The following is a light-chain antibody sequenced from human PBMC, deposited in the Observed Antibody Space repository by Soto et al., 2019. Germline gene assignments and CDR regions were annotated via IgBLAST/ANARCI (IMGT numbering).Light chain of an antibody. CDR1: QSFSSY. J-gene: IGKJ5*01. CDR2: DAS. CDR3: QQRSNWPVIA. Sequence: EIGLTQSPATLSLSPGERATLSCRASQSFSSYLAWYQQKPGQAPRLLIYDASNRATGIPARFSGSGSGTDFTLTISSLEPEDFAVYYCQQRSNWPVIAFGQGTRLEIK. V-gene: IGKV3-11*01.